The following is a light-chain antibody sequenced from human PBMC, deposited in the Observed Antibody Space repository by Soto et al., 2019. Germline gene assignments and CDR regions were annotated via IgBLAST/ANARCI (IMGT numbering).Light chain of an antibody. J-gene: IGKJ2*01. CDR2: GAS. CDR1: QSVSSRY. V-gene: IGKV3-20*01. CDR3: QQYGRSPPFT. Sequence: EIVLTQSPGTLSLSPGERATLSCRASQSVSSRYLAWYQQKPGLAPRLLMYGASNRATDIPDRFSGSGSGTDFTLTISRLEPEDFAVYFCQQYGRSPPFTFGQGTKVEIK.